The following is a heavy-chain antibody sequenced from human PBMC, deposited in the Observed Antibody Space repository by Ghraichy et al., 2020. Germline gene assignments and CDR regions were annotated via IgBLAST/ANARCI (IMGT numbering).Heavy chain of an antibody. CDR2: ISSNGGST. J-gene: IGHJ3*02. Sequence: GGSLRLSCAASGFTFSSYAMHWVRQAPGKGLEYVSAISSNGGSTYYANSVKGRFTISRDNSKNTLYLQMGSLRAEDMAVYYCARDRSNCGGDCPLWAFDIWGQGTMVTVSS. V-gene: IGHV3-64*01. D-gene: IGHD2-21*02. CDR3: ARDRSNCGGDCPLWAFDI. CDR1: GFTFSSYA.